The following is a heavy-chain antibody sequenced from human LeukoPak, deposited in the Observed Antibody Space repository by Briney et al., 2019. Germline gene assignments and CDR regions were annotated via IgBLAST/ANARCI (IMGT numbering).Heavy chain of an antibody. D-gene: IGHD2-8*01. CDR3: ARVGGYCTNGVCYDFDY. CDR1: GYTFTSYG. CDR2: ISAYNGNT. Sequence: GASVKVSCKASGYTFTSYGISWVRQAPGQGLEWMGWISAYNGNTNYAQKLQGRVTMTTDTSTSTAYMELRSLRSDDTAVYYCARVGGYCTNGVCYDFDYWGQGTPVTVSS. J-gene: IGHJ4*02. V-gene: IGHV1-18*01.